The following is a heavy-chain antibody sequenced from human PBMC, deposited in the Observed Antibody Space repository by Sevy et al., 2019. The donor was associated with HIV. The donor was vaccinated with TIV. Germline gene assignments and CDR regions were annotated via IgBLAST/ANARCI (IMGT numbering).Heavy chain of an antibody. CDR2: IWYDGSNK. CDR3: ARGVVIMLYYYYYYGMDV. Sequence: GRSLRLSCAASGFTFSSYGMHWVRQAPGKGLEWVAVIWYDGSNKYHADSVKGRFTISRDNSKDTLYLQMNSLRAEDTAVYYCARGVVIMLYYYYYYGMDVWGQGTTVTVSS. J-gene: IGHJ6*02. D-gene: IGHD3-3*01. V-gene: IGHV3-33*01. CDR1: GFTFSSYG.